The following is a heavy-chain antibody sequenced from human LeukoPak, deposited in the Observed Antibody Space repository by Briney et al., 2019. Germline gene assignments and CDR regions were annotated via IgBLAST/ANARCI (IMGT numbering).Heavy chain of an antibody. D-gene: IGHD2-21*02. CDR1: GFAFGVYA. Sequence: GRSLRLSCTGTGFAFGVYAMSWFRQAPGKGLEWVGFFRSKPYGGTIQYAASVEDRFTISRDDSKSIAYLQMDSLKTEDTAVYYCARSICSSDCYRPPPNYYFDSWGQGTLVIVSS. CDR3: ARSICSSDCYRPPPNYYFDS. J-gene: IGHJ4*02. V-gene: IGHV3-49*03. CDR2: FRSKPYGGTI.